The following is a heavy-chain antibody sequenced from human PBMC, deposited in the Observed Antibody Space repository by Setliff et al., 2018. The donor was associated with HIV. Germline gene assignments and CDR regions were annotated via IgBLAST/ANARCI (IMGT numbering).Heavy chain of an antibody. CDR3: ARGTYYYYYYMDV. CDR2: IYTSGGT. CDR1: GGPISSGSYY. D-gene: IGHD1-1*01. V-gene: IGHV4-61*09. J-gene: IGHJ6*03. Sequence: SETLSLTCTVSGGPISSGSYYWSWIRQPAGKGLEWIGHIYTSGGTNYNPSLKSRVTISVDTSKNQFSLKLSSVTAADTAVYFCARGTYYYYYYMDVWGKGTTVTVSS.